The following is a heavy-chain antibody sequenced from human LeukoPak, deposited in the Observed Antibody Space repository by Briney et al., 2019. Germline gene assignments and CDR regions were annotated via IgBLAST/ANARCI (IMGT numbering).Heavy chain of an antibody. Sequence: ASVKVSCKAFGYSFTGSALNWVRQAPGQGLEWMGWINTNPGNPTYAQGFTGRFVFSLDPSVSTAYLQISSLKTEDTAVYYCARSLTYGDHPPFDYWGQGTLVTVSS. CDR2: INTNPGNP. J-gene: IGHJ4*02. V-gene: IGHV7-4-1*02. CDR1: GYSFTGSA. CDR3: ARSLTYGDHPPFDY. D-gene: IGHD4-17*01.